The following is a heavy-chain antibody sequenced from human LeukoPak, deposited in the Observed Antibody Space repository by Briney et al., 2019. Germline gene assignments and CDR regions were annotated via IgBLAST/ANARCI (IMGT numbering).Heavy chain of an antibody. V-gene: IGHV3-74*01. CDR2: INSDGSWT. D-gene: IGHD2-2*01. Sequence: GGSLRLSCAASGNYWMHWVRQAPGQGLVWVSHINSDGSWTSYADSVKGRFTISKDNAKNTVYLQMNNLRAEDTAVYYCVSFYETYWGRGTLVTVSS. CDR3: VSFYETY. CDR1: GNYW. J-gene: IGHJ4*02.